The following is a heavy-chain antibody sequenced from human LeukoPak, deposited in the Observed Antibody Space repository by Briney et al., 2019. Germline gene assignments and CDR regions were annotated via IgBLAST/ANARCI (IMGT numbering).Heavy chain of an antibody. D-gene: IGHD3-3*01. Sequence: PGGSLRLSCAASGFTFSSYSMNWVRQAPGKGLEWVSYISSSSSTIYYADSVKGRFTISRDNAKNSLYLQMNSLRAEDTAVYYCARELRTYYDFWSGFCPDYWGQGTLVTVSS. J-gene: IGHJ4*02. CDR2: ISSSSSTI. V-gene: IGHV3-48*01. CDR1: GFTFSSYS. CDR3: ARELRTYYDFWSGFCPDY.